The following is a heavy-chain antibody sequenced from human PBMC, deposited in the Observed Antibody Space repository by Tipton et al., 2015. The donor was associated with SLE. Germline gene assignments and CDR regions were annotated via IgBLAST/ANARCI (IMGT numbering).Heavy chain of an antibody. D-gene: IGHD3-3*02. Sequence: QSGAEVKKPGSSVKVSCKASGGTFSSYAISWVRQAPGQGLEWMGGIIPIFGTANYAQKFQGRVTITADESTNSAYMELSSLRSEDPAVYYCARDPKLTIFGVVDYYFDYWGQGTLVTVSS. J-gene: IGHJ4*02. V-gene: IGHV1-69*01. CDR2: IIPIFGTA. CDR3: ARDPKLTIFGVVDYYFDY. CDR1: GGTFSSYA.